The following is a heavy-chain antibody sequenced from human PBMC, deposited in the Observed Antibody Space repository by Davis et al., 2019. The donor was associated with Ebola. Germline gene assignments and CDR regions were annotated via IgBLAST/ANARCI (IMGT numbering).Heavy chain of an antibody. CDR3: ARYCHYTDCSYFDC. V-gene: IGHV3-23*01. J-gene: IGHJ4*02. Sequence: PGGSLRLSCAASGFTFSNYDMSWVRHVPGKGLEWVSTISASEGHTHYSDSVRGRFTISRDNSKNTLYLQMNSLRAEDKATYYCARYCHYTDCSYFDCWGQGTMVAVSS. CDR2: ISASEGHT. D-gene: IGHD2-15*01. CDR1: GFTFSNYD.